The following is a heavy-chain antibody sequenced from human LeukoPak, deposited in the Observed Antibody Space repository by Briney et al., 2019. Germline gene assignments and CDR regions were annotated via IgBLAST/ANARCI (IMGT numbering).Heavy chain of an antibody. Sequence: GGSLRLSCAASGFTFSSYYMNWVRQAPGKGLEWVSSIFTSSSYVYYADSVKGRFTISRDNAKNSLYLQMNSLRAEDTAVYYCARVPPTAVTNFDYWGQGTLVTVSS. V-gene: IGHV3-21*01. D-gene: IGHD4-17*01. CDR1: GFTFSSYY. J-gene: IGHJ4*02. CDR3: ARVPPTAVTNFDY. CDR2: IFTSSSYV.